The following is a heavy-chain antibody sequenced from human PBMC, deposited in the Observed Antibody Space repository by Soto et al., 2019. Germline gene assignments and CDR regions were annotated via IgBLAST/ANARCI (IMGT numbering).Heavy chain of an antibody. J-gene: IGHJ4*02. Sequence: SETLSLTCAVYGGSFSGYYWSWIRQPPGKGLEWIGEINHSGSTNYNPSLKSRVTISVDTSKNQFSLKLSSVTAADTTVYYCARAPHFVGYDYWGQGTLVTVSS. CDR3: ARAPHFVGYDY. D-gene: IGHD1-26*01. V-gene: IGHV4-34*01. CDR1: GGSFSGYY. CDR2: INHSGST.